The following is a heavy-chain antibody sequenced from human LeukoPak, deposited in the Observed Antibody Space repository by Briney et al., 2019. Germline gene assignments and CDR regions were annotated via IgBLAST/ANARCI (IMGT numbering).Heavy chain of an antibody. CDR2: INHSGST. CDR1: GGSFSGYY. V-gene: IGHV4-34*01. CDR3: ARHSMVRGVKAWFDP. Sequence: SETLSLTCAVYGGSFSGYYWSWIRQPPGKGLEWIGEINHSGSTNYNPSLKSRVTISVDTSKNQFSLKLSSVTAADTAVYYCARHSMVRGVKAWFDPWGQGTLVTVSS. D-gene: IGHD3-10*01. J-gene: IGHJ5*02.